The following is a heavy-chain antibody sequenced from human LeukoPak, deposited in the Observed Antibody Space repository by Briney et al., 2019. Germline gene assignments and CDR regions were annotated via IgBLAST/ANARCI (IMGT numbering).Heavy chain of an antibody. V-gene: IGHV4-30-4*08. CDR3: ARGVTGFWSGYYSFDY. J-gene: IGHJ4*02. CDR2: IYYSGST. CDR1: GGSISSGDYY. D-gene: IGHD3-3*01. Sequence: SETLSLTCTVSGGSISSGDYYWSWIRQPPGKGLEWIGYIYYSGSTYYNPSLKSRVTISVDTSKNQFSLKLSSVTAADTAVYYCARGVTGFWSGYYSFDYWGQGTLVTVSS.